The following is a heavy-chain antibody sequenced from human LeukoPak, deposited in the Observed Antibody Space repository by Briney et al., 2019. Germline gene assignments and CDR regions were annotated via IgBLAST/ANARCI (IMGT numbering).Heavy chain of an antibody. Sequence: SVKVSCKASGFTFTSSAMQWVRQARGQRLEWIGWIVVGSGNTNYAQEFQERVTITWDMSTSTAYMELSSLRSEDTAVYYCAATNYDFWSGMSGFDPWGQGTLVTVSS. J-gene: IGHJ5*02. D-gene: IGHD3-3*01. CDR3: AATNYDFWSGMSGFDP. CDR1: GFTFTSSA. CDR2: IVVGSGNT. V-gene: IGHV1-58*02.